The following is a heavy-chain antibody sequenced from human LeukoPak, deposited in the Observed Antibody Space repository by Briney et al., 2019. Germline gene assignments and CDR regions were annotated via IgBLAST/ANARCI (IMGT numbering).Heavy chain of an antibody. V-gene: IGHV4-4*09. J-gene: IGHJ4*02. D-gene: IGHD3-3*01. Sequence: SETLSLTCSVSAYSISSAHYWSWIRQPPGKGLEWIGYIYTTGTTSYNPSLKSRVTISLDTSKNQFSLQLSSVTAADTAVYYCARERYGFWSFDYWGQGTLVTFSS. CDR2: IYTTGTT. CDR3: ARERYGFWSFDY. CDR1: AYSISSAHY.